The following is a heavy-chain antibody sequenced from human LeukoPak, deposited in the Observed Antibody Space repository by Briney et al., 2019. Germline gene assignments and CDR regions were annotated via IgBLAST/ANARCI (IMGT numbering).Heavy chain of an antibody. CDR2: INSDGSST. Sequence: PGGSLRLSCAASGFTSSSYWMHWVRQAPGKGLVWVSRINSDGSSTSYADSVKGRFTISRDNAKNTLYLQMNSLRAEDTAVYYCARGGGSCEPPRDYWGQGTLVTVSS. CDR3: ARGGGSCEPPRDY. V-gene: IGHV3-74*01. J-gene: IGHJ4*02. CDR1: GFTSSSYW. D-gene: IGHD2-15*01.